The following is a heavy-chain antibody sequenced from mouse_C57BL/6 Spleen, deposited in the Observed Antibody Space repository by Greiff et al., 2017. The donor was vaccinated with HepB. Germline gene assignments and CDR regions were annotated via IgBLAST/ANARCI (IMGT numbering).Heavy chain of an antibody. CDR1: GFTFSSYA. Sequence: EVQLVESGGGLVKPGGSLKLSCAASGFTFSSYAMSWVRQTPEKRLEWVATISDGGSYTYYPDNVKGRFTISRDNAKNNLYLQMSHLKSEDTAMYYCASHYYGSSYPFAYWGQGTLVTVSA. J-gene: IGHJ3*01. D-gene: IGHD1-1*01. CDR3: ASHYYGSSYPFAY. V-gene: IGHV5-4*01. CDR2: ISDGGSYT.